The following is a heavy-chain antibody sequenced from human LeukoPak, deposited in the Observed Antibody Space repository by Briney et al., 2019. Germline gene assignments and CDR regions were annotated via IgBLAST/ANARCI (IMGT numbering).Heavy chain of an antibody. CDR3: ARIHEWELSTHFDY. D-gene: IGHD1-26*01. CDR1: GYTFTGYY. CDR2: INPNSGGT. Sequence: GSVKVSCKASGYTFTGYYMHWVRQAPGQGLEWVGWINPNSGGTNYAQKLQGRVTMTTDTSTSTAYMELRSLRSDDTAVYYCARIHEWELSTHFDYWGQGTLVTDSS. J-gene: IGHJ4*02. V-gene: IGHV1-2*02.